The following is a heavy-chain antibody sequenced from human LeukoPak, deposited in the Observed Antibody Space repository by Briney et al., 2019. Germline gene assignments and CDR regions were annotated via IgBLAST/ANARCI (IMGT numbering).Heavy chain of an antibody. CDR1: GGSISSGDYY. V-gene: IGHV4-30-4*08. CDR2: IYYSGST. D-gene: IGHD3-22*01. J-gene: IGHJ4*02. Sequence: PSQTLSLTCTVSGGSISSGDYYWSWIRQPPGKGLEWIGYIYYSGSTYYNPSLKSRVTISVDTSKNQSSLKLSSVTAADTAVYYCARARITMIVVVDPYFDYWGQGTLVTVSS. CDR3: ARARITMIVVVDPYFDY.